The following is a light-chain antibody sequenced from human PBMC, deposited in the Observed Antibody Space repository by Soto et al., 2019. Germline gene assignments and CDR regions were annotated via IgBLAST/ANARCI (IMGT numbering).Light chain of an antibody. V-gene: IGLV1-47*01. CDR3: LAWDDSLNGNL. J-gene: IGLJ1*01. Sequence: QSVLTQPPSASGTPGQTVTISCSGSSSNIGSAYIYWYQHLPGTAPKLLIYRNNQRPSGVPDRFSASKSGTSASLAISGLRSEDDADYYCLAWDDSLNGNLFGTGTKLTVL. CDR2: RNN. CDR1: SSNIGSAY.